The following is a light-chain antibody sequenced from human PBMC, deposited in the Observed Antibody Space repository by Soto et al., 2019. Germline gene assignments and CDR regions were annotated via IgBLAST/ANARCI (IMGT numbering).Light chain of an antibody. CDR2: DVS. CDR1: SSDVGGYNY. CDR3: SSYTNSSPFV. V-gene: IGLV2-14*01. J-gene: IGLJ1*01. Sequence: QSVLTQPASVSGSPGQSITISCTGTSSDVGGYNYVSWYHQHPGKAPKLMIYDVSNWPSGVSNRFSGSKSGNTASLTISGLQAEDEADYYCSSYTNSSPFVFGTGTKVTVL.